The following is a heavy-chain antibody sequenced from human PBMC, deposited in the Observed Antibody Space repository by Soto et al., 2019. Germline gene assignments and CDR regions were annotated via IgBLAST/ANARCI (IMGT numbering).Heavy chain of an antibody. D-gene: IGHD2-15*01. CDR3: AKSVPDPACRGGGCHRTFDY. V-gene: IGHV3-30*18. CDR2: ITADGRDL. CDR1: GFTLGAYV. J-gene: IGHJ4*02. Sequence: QVQLVESGGGVVQPGGSLRLSCAASGFTLGAYVMHWVRQAPGKGLEWVAAITADGRDLFYAASVEGRFTISRDNSKNTLFLQMSSLRSDDTSVYSCAKSVPDPACRGGGCHRTFDYWGQGTLVTVSS.